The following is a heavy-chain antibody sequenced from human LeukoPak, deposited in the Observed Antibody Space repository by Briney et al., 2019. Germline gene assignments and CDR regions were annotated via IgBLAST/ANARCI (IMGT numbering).Heavy chain of an antibody. J-gene: IGHJ6*02. V-gene: IGHV3-9*01. CDR1: GFTFDDYA. CDR2: ISWNSGSI. CDR3: AKDISEGWLQNAKCYYYYGMDV. D-gene: IGHD5-24*01. Sequence: GRSLRLSCAASGFTFDDYAMHWVRQAPGKGLEWVSGISWNSGSIGCADSVKGRFTISRDNSKNSLYLQMNSLRTEDTALYYCAKDISEGWLQNAKCYYYYGMDVWGQGTTVTVSS.